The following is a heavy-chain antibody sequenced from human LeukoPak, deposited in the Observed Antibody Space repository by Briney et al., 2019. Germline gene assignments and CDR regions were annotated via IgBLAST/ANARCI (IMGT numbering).Heavy chain of an antibody. Sequence: GGSLRLSCAASGFTFSSYGMHWVRQAPGKGLEWMAVIWYDGSNKYYADSVKGRFTISRDNSKNTLYLQMNSLRAEDTAVYYCARDMGRWLQQIDYWGQGTLVTVSS. CDR1: GFTFSSYG. V-gene: IGHV3-33*01. D-gene: IGHD5-24*01. J-gene: IGHJ4*02. CDR2: IWYDGSNK. CDR3: ARDMGRWLQQIDY.